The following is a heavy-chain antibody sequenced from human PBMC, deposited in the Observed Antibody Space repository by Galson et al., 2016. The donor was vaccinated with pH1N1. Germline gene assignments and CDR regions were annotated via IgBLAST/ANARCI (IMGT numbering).Heavy chain of an antibody. V-gene: IGHV3-9*01. J-gene: IGHJ4*02. Sequence: SLRLSCAASEFTFSSYWMSWVRQAPGKGLEWASGVSWNSGSIAYADSVEGRFTISRDNAKNSLYLQMNSLRAEDTALYYCAKASGYSYGPLDYWGQGTLVTVSS. CDR3: AKASGYSYGPLDY. CDR2: VSWNSGSI. D-gene: IGHD5-18*01. CDR1: EFTFSSYW.